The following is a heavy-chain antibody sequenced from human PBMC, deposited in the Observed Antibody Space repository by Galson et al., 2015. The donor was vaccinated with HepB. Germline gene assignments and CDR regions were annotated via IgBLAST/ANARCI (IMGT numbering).Heavy chain of an antibody. J-gene: IGHJ4*02. D-gene: IGHD1-26*01. CDR3: TKPRGGSYLGIDY. CDR2: INSDGSSR. V-gene: IGHV3-74*01. Sequence: SLRLSCAASGFTFSSYWMHWVRQAPGKGLVWVSRINSDGSSRSYADSVKGRFTISRDNAKNTLYLQMNSLRAEDTAMYYCTKPRGGSYLGIDYWGQGTLVTVSS. CDR1: GFTFSSYW.